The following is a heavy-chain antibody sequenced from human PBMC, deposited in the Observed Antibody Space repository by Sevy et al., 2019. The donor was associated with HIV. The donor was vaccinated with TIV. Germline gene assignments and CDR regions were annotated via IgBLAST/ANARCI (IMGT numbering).Heavy chain of an antibody. CDR3: ARERGGYCSGGSCYSLAFDI. CDR1: GFTFSSYW. Sequence: GGSLRLSCAASGFTFSSYWMSWVRQAPGKGLEWVANIKQDGSEKYYVDSVKGRFTISRDNAKNSLYLQMNSLRDEDTAVYYCARERGGYCSGGSCYSLAFDIWGQGTMVTVSS. D-gene: IGHD2-15*01. CDR2: IKQDGSEK. V-gene: IGHV3-7*03. J-gene: IGHJ3*02.